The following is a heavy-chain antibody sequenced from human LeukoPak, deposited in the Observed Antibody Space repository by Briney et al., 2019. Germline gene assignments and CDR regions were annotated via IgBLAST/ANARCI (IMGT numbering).Heavy chain of an antibody. V-gene: IGHV3-53*01. J-gene: IGHJ4*02. CDR2: IYSGGTT. D-gene: IGHD3-10*01. Sequence: GGSLRLSCAVSGFTVSGNYMSWVRQAPGKGLEWVSLIYSGGTTYYADSVKGRFTISRDNSKNTLYLQMNSLRAEDTAVYYCAREGAGSGSLKGIDYWGQGTLVTVSS. CDR3: AREGAGSGSLKGIDY. CDR1: GFTVSGNY.